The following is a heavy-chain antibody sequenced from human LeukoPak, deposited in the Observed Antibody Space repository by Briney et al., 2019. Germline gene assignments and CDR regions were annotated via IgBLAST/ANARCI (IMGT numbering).Heavy chain of an antibody. CDR1: GGSISSYY. Sequence: SETLSLTCTVSGGSISSYYWSWIRQPAGKGLEWIGRIYTSGSTNYNPSLKSRVTMSVDTSKNQFSLKLSSVTAADTAVYYCARDCGLSGSGSYYTYWFDPWGQGTLVTVSS. V-gene: IGHV4-4*07. J-gene: IGHJ5*02. CDR3: ARDCGLSGSGSYYTYWFDP. CDR2: IYTSGST. D-gene: IGHD3-10*01.